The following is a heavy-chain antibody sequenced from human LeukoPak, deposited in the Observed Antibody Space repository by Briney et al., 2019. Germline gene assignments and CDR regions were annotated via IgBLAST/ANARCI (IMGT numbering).Heavy chain of an antibody. CDR1: GYTFTGYY. D-gene: IGHD3-22*01. Sequence: ASVKVSCKASGYTFTGYYMHWVRQAPGQGLEWMGWINPNSGGTNYAQKFQGRVTMTRDTSISTAYMELSRLRSDDTAVYYCAREKKVHPGYYYYDSSGYYYAYWGQGTLVTVSS. CDR2: INPNSGGT. J-gene: IGHJ4*02. CDR3: AREKKVHPGYYYYDSSGYYYAY. V-gene: IGHV1-2*02.